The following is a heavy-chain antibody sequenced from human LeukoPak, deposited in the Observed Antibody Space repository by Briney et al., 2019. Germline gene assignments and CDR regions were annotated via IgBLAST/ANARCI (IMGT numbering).Heavy chain of an antibody. CDR1: GFTFSSYS. CDR3: AKGSRAARPYYFDS. Sequence: GGSLRLSCAASGFTFSSYSMNWVRQAPGKGLEWVSAITDSGGDTYSADSVKGRFTTSRDNSRNTLYLQMNSLRAEDTAVYYCAKGSRAARPYYFDSWGQGTLVTVSS. CDR2: ITDSGGDT. V-gene: IGHV3-23*01. D-gene: IGHD6-6*01. J-gene: IGHJ4*02.